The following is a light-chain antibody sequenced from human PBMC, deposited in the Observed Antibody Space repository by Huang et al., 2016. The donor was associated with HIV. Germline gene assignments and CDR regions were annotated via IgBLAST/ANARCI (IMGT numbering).Light chain of an antibody. J-gene: IGKJ1*01. V-gene: IGKV3-15*01. CDR1: QSVSTN. CDR3: QQYNKWPPWT. Sequence: EIVMTQSPATLSVSPGERATLSCRASQSVSTNLAWYQQKPGQAPRLLIHGASTRATGIPARFSGSGSGTEFTLTITSLQSEEFAVYYCQQYNKWPPWTFGQGTKVEIK. CDR2: GAS.